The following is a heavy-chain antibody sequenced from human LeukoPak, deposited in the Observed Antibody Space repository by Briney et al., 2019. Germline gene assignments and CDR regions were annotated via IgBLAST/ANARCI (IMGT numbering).Heavy chain of an antibody. CDR3: ARDRSTHYGAFAV. V-gene: IGHV3-48*01. CDR2: ISSSSSTI. D-gene: IGHD3-16*01. CDR1: GFTFSSYS. Sequence: GGSLRLSCAASGFTFSSYSMNWVRQAPGKGLEWVSYISSSSSTIYYADSVKGRFTISRDNAKNSLYLQMNSLRAEDTAVYYCARDRSTHYGAFAVWGRGTMVTVSS. J-gene: IGHJ3*01.